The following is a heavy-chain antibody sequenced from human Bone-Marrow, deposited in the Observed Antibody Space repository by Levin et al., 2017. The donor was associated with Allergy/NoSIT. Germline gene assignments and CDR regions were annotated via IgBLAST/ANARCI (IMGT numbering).Heavy chain of an antibody. CDR1: GGSFSGYY. J-gene: IGHJ3*02. Sequence: PSETLSLTCAVYGGSFSGYYWSWIRQPPGKGLEWIGEINHSGSTNYNPSLKSRVTISVDTSKNQFSLKLSSVTAADTAVYYCASRGSPMGYDAFDIWGQGTMVTVSS. D-gene: IGHD3-16*01. CDR2: INHSGST. V-gene: IGHV4-34*01. CDR3: ASRGSPMGYDAFDI.